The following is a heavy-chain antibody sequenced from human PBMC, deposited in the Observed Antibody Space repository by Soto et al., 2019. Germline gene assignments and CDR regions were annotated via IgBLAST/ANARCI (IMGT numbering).Heavy chain of an antibody. J-gene: IGHJ4*02. V-gene: IGHV1-69*13. CDR1: GGTFSSYA. Sequence: SVKVSCKASGGTFSSYAISWVRQAPGQGLEWMGGIIPIFGTANYAQKFQGRVTISADESTSTAYMELSSLRSEDTAVYYCATPTTRGYCSGGSCYAFDYWGQGTLVTVSS. D-gene: IGHD2-15*01. CDR2: IIPIFGTA. CDR3: ATPTTRGYCSGGSCYAFDY.